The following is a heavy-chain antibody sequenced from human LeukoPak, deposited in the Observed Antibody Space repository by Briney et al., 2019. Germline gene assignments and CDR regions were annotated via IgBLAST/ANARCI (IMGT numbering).Heavy chain of an antibody. CDR1: GFTFSTYA. V-gene: IGHV4-34*01. D-gene: IGHD3-22*01. J-gene: IGHJ6*02. CDR3: ARAPRTYYYDSSGYYPTGYYYGMDV. Sequence: GSLRPSCAASGFTFSTYAMNWVRQPPGKGLEWIGEINHSGSTNYNPSLKSRVTISVDTSKNQFSLKLSSVTAADTAVYYCARAPRTYYYDSSGYYPTGYYYGMDVWGQGTTVTVSS. CDR2: INHSGST.